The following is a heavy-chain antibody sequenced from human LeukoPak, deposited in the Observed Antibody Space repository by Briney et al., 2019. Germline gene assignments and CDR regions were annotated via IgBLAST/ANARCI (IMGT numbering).Heavy chain of an antibody. D-gene: IGHD2-21*02. Sequence: SVKVSCKASLGTLTTSALSWVRPAPGQGLEWMGRIIPIFGTANYAQKFQGRVTITADKSPSTASMELSSLRCEDTAVYSCAYALTYIVVVSAIDAFDIWGQGTMVTVSS. CDR2: IIPIFGTA. J-gene: IGHJ3*02. CDR1: LGTLTTSA. V-gene: IGHV1-69*06. CDR3: AYALTYIVVVSAIDAFDI.